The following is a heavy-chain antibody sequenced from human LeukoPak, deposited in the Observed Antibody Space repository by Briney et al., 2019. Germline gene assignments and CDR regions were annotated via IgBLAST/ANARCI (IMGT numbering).Heavy chain of an antibody. Sequence: SETLSLTCTVSGGSISSSSYYWGWIRQPPGTGLEWIGSIYYSGSTYYNPSLKSRVTISVDTSKNQFSLKLSSVTAADTAVYYCAGSVEIRAARYYGMDVWSQGTTVTVSS. D-gene: IGHD6-6*01. CDR3: AGSVEIRAARYYGMDV. V-gene: IGHV4-39*01. CDR1: GGSISSSSYY. J-gene: IGHJ6*02. CDR2: IYYSGST.